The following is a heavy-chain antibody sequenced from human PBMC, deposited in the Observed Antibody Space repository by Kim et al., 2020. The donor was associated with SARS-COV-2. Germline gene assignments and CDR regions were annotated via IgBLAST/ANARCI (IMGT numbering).Heavy chain of an antibody. D-gene: IGHD3-22*01. V-gene: IGHV3-33*01. Sequence: GGSLRLSCAASGFTFSSYGMHWVRQAPGKGLEWVAVIWYDGSNKYYADSVKGRFTISRDNSKNTLYLQMNSLRAEDTAVYYCAREGSPMIVVVPTSWGQGTLVTGSS. CDR3: AREGSPMIVVVPTS. CDR1: GFTFSSYG. CDR2: IWYDGSNK. J-gene: IGHJ4*02.